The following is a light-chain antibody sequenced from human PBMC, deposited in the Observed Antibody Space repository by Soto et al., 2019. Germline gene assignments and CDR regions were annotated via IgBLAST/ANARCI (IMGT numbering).Light chain of an antibody. J-gene: IGKJ1*01. CDR1: QSFTNRY. CDR3: QLYGSSWT. V-gene: IGKV3-20*01. CDR2: TTS. Sequence: DTVLTQSPGTLSLSPGERATLSCRASQSFTNRYLAWYQQKPGQAPRLLMYTTSSRAAGTPDRFSGSGSGTDFTLTISRLEPEDFAVYYCQLYGSSWTFGQGTKVEIK.